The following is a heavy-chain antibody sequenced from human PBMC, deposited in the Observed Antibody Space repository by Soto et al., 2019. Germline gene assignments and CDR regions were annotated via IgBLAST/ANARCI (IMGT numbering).Heavy chain of an antibody. Sequence: GGSLRLSRAASGFTFSSYAMHWVRQAPGKGLEWVAVISYDGSNKYYADSVKGRFTISRDNSKNTLYLQMNSRRAEDTAVYYCAKDDYGDYGWFGYWGQGTLVTVSS. CDR3: AKDDYGDYGWFGY. D-gene: IGHD4-17*01. V-gene: IGHV3-30-3*02. J-gene: IGHJ4*02. CDR1: GFTFSSYA. CDR2: ISYDGSNK.